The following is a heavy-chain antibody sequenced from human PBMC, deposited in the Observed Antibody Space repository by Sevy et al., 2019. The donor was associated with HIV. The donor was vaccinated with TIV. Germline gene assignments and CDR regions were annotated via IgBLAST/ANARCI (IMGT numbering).Heavy chain of an antibody. CDR3: ARAPHRRTAYYDSSGYSLPDAFDI. CDR1: GFTVSSNY. V-gene: IGHV3-53*01. CDR2: IYSGGST. J-gene: IGHJ3*02. D-gene: IGHD3-22*01. Sequence: GSLRLSCAASGFTVSSNYMSWVRQAPGKGLEWVSVIYSGGSTYYADSVKGRFTISRDNSKNTLYLQMNSLRAEDTAVYYCARAPHRRTAYYDSSGYSLPDAFDIWGQGTMVTVSS.